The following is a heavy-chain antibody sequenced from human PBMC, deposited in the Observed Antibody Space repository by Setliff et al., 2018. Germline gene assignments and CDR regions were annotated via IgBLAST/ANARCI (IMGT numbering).Heavy chain of an antibody. J-gene: IGHJ4*02. D-gene: IGHD2-2*01. CDR3: ARPSGYCSSSSCSHISE. V-gene: IGHV5-51*01. CDR1: GYNFASYW. Sequence: GESLKISCKGSGYNFASYWIAWVRQMPGKGLEWMGIIYPDDSDTRYSPSFQGQVTISADKSISTAYLQWSSLKASDTAMYYCARPSGYCSSSSCSHISEWGQGTLVTVSS. CDR2: IYPDDSDT.